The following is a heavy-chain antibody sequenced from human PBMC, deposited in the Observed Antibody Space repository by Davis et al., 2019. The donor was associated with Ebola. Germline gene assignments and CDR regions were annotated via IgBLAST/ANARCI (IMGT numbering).Heavy chain of an antibody. J-gene: IGHJ4*02. V-gene: IGHV4-59*01. CDR1: GGSISSYY. CDR3: ARGRGKTWIRY. CDR2: IYYSGST. D-gene: IGHD5-12*01. Sequence: PSETLSLTCTVSGGSISSYYWSWIRQLPGKGLEWIGYIYYSGSTNYNPSLKSRVTISVDTSKNQFSLKLSSVTAADTAVYYCARGRGKTWIRYWGQGTLVTVSS.